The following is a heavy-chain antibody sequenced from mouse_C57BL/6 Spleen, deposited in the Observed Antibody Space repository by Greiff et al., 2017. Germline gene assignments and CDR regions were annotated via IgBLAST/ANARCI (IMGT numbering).Heavy chain of an antibody. CDR2: IYPGDGDT. Sequence: QVQLQQSGPELVKPGASVKISCKASGYAFSSSWMNWVKQRPGKGLEWIGRIYPGDGDTNYNGKFKGKATLTADKSSSTAYMQLSSLTSEDSAVYFCARGDYHYAMDYWGQGTSVTVSS. V-gene: IGHV1-82*01. CDR3: ARGDYHYAMDY. J-gene: IGHJ4*01. D-gene: IGHD1-1*02. CDR1: GYAFSSSW.